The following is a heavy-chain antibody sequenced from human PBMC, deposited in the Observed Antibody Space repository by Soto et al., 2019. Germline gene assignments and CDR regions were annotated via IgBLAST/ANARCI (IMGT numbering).Heavy chain of an antibody. V-gene: IGHV1-46*01. Sequence: QVQLVQSGAEVKNPGASVKISCKASGYTFTTYYMHWLRQARGQGLEWMGIITPSSGSTRYEQKFQDRVTMTRDTSTSTVYMELGSLRSEDTAVYYCASAVSTKTAPVDYWGQGTLVTVSS. J-gene: IGHJ4*02. CDR2: ITPSSGST. CDR1: GYTFTTYY. CDR3: ASAVSTKTAPVDY. D-gene: IGHD4-17*01.